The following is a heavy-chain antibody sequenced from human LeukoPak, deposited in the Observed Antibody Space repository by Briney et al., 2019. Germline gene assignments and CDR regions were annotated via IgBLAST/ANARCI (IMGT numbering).Heavy chain of an antibody. CDR2: IYYSGST. D-gene: IGHD3-10*01. CDR3: ARDMYYYGSGRRGDAFDI. CDR1: GGSISSGGYY. V-gene: IGHV4-31*03. J-gene: IGHJ3*02. Sequence: SQTLSLTCTVSGGSISSGGYYWSWIRQHPGKGLEWIGYIYYSGSTHYNPSLKSRVTISIDTSKSQFSLELSSVTAADTAVYYCARDMYYYGSGRRGDAFDIWGQGTMVTVSS.